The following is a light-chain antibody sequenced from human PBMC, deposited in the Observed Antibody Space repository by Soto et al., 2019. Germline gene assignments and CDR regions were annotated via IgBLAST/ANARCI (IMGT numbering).Light chain of an antibody. Sequence: VLTQSPVTLSLSPGDRATLSCRTSQSITSSYLAWYQQSPGQAPRLLIYGASSRATGIPARFSGSGSGTDFTLTISRLEPEDFALYYCQQYNSSPPMYTFGQGTKLEIK. CDR3: QQYNSSPPMYT. CDR2: GAS. J-gene: IGKJ2*01. V-gene: IGKV3-20*01. CDR1: QSITSSY.